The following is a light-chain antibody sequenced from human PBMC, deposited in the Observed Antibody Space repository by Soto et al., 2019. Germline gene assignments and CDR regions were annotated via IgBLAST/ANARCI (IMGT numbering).Light chain of an antibody. CDR3: QQYYNTPPP. V-gene: IGKV4-1*01. J-gene: IGKJ2*01. CDR1: QSVLFSSNSNNY. CDR2: LTY. Sequence: DIVMTQSPDSLAVSLGERATINCKSSQSVLFSSNSNNYLAWYQQKLGQLPKLLIYLTYTQESGVPDRFSGSESGPDFTLPLSSLQADDVAIYSCQQYYNTPPPFGQGPKLEIK.